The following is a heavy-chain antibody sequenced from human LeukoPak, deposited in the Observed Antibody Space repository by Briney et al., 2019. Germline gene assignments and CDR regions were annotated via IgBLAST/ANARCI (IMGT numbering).Heavy chain of an antibody. CDR2: IWYDGSNK. Sequence: SGGSLRLSCAASGFTFSSYGMHWVRQAPGKGLEWVAVIWYDGSNKYYADSVKGRFTISRDNSKNTLYLQMNSLRAEDTAVYYCARGGYGPVDYWGQGTLVTVSS. V-gene: IGHV3-33*08. CDR3: ARGGYGPVDY. CDR1: GFTFSSYG. J-gene: IGHJ4*02. D-gene: IGHD5-18*01.